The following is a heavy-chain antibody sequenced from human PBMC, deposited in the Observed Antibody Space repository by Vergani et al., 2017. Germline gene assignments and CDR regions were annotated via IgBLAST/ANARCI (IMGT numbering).Heavy chain of an antibody. CDR2: IWYDGSNK. CDR1: GFTFSSYG. Sequence: QVQLVESGGGVVQPGRSLRLSCAASGFTFSSYGMHWVRQAPGKGLEWVAVIWYDGSNKYYADSVKGRFTISRDNSKNTLYLQMNSLRAEDTAVYYCARMGLWFGELGPFDYWGQGTLVTVSS. CDR3: ARMGLWFGELGPFDY. D-gene: IGHD3-10*01. V-gene: IGHV3-33*01. J-gene: IGHJ4*02.